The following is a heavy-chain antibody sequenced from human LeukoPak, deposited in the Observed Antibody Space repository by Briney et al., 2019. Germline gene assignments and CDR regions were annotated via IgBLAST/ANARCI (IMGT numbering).Heavy chain of an antibody. CDR1: GYTFTGYY. D-gene: IGHD5/OR15-5a*01. J-gene: IGHJ4*02. CDR2: INPNSGGT. V-gene: IGHV1-2*02. Sequence: ASVKVSCKASGYTFTGYYIHWVRQAPGQGLEWMGWINPNSGGTNYAQKFQGRVTMTTDTSISPAYMELSRLRSDDTAMYFFGRVIVYNLCYVYNWGEGTLVTVSS. CDR3: GRVIVYNLCYVYN.